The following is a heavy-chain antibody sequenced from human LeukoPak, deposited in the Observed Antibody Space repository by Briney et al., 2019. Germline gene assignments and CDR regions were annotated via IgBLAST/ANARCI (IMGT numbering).Heavy chain of an antibody. D-gene: IGHD1-1*01. J-gene: IGHJ4*02. CDR3: AKLASVTTAPFDY. CDR1: GGSISSSSHY. Sequence: SETLSLTCTVSGGSISSSSHYWGWIRQPPGKGLEWIGSIYYSGSTYYNPSLKSRVTISVDTSKNQFSLKLSSVTAADTAVYYCAKLASVTTAPFDYWGQGTLVTVSS. V-gene: IGHV4-39*07. CDR2: IYYSGST.